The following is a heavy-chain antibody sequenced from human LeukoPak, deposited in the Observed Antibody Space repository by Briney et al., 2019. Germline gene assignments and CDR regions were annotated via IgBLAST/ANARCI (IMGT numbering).Heavy chain of an antibody. V-gene: IGHV1-18*01. D-gene: IGHD5-24*01. CDR1: GCTFTSYG. Sequence: ASVKVSCKASGCTFTSYGISWVRQAPGQGLEWMGWISAYNGNTNYAQKLQGRVTMTTDTSTSTAYMELRSLRSDDTAVYYCARGIARLQLLAYYFDYWGQGTLVTVSS. CDR2: ISAYNGNT. CDR3: ARGIARLQLLAYYFDY. J-gene: IGHJ4*02.